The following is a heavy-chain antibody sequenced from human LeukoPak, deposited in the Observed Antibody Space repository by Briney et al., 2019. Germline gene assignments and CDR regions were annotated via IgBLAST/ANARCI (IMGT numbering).Heavy chain of an antibody. V-gene: IGHV4-59*11. Sequence: SETLSLTCTVSGGSISSHYWSWIRQPPGKGLEWIGYIYYSGSTNYNPSPKSRVTISVDTSKNQFSLKLSSVTAADTAVYYCARGPYSSSSTHLDYWGQGTLVTVSS. CDR3: ARGPYSSSSTHLDY. CDR1: GGSISSHY. D-gene: IGHD6-6*01. CDR2: IYYSGST. J-gene: IGHJ4*02.